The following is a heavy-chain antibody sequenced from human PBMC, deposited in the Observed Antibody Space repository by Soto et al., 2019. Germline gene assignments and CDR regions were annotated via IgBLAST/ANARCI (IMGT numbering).Heavy chain of an antibody. CDR2: ISWNSGST. J-gene: IGHJ4*02. CDR1: GFSFGDYA. Sequence: EVQLVESGGGLVQPGRSLRLSCAASGFSFGDYAMHWVRQAPGKGLEWVAGISWNSGSTGYADSVKGRFTISRDNAKNSLYLQMNSLRAEDTAVYYCVKDNGLGVIPVFYYFGYWGQGTLVNVSS. V-gene: IGHV3-9*01. CDR3: VKDNGLGVIPVFYYFGY. D-gene: IGHD3-16*02.